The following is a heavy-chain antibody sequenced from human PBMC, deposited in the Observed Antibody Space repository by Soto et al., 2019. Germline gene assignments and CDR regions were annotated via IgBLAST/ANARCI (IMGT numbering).Heavy chain of an antibody. V-gene: IGHV1-8*01. CDR1: GYTFTSYD. CDR2: MNPNSGNT. CDR3: ARGVDMITFGGVIAKYNWFDP. J-gene: IGHJ5*02. D-gene: IGHD3-16*02. Sequence: ASVKVSCKASGYTFTSYDINWVRQATGQGLEWMGLMNPNSGNTGYAQKFQGRVTMTRNTSISTAYMELSSLRSEDTAVYYFARGVDMITFGGVIAKYNWFDPWGQGTLVTVSS.